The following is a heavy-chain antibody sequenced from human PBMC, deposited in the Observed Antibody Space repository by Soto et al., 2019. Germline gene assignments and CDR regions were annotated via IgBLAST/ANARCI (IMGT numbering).Heavy chain of an antibody. D-gene: IGHD1-26*01. CDR1: GGSISNYY. CDR2: IYTSGST. V-gene: IGHV4-4*07. CDR3: AREEGDSATYGNNWFDP. Sequence: SSETLSLTCTVSGGSISNYYWRWIRHPAGKGLVWIGRIYTSGSTSYNPSLKSRVTMSVDTSKNQFSLKLSSVTAADTAVYFCAREEGDSATYGNNWFDPWGQGTLVTVSS. J-gene: IGHJ5*02.